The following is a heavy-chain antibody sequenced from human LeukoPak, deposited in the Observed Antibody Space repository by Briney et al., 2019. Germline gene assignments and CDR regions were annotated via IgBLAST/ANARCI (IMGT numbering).Heavy chain of an antibody. J-gene: IGHJ4*02. CDR1: GFSFSSYA. Sequence: GGSLRLSCAASGFSFSSYAMSWVRQAPGKGLDWVSGITGSGDSTYYADSVKGRFAISRDNSKSTLYLQMNSLRAEDTAVYYCAKDFGRNLGGPGYWGRGTLVTVSS. D-gene: IGHD3-10*01. V-gene: IGHV3-23*01. CDR3: AKDFGRNLGGPGY. CDR2: ITGSGDST.